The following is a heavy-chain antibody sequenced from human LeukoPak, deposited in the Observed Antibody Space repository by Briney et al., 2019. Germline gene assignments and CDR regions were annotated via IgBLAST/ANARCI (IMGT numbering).Heavy chain of an antibody. CDR1: GYTFTSYA. CDR3: ARDMFLSRPTYYYDSSGPLFGFDY. Sequence: ASVKVSCKASGYTFTSYAMNWVRQAPGQGLEWMGWINTNTGNPTYAQGFTGRFVFSLDTSVSTAYLQISSLKAEDTAVYYCARDMFLSRPTYYYDSSGPLFGFDYWGQGTLVTVSS. J-gene: IGHJ4*02. D-gene: IGHD3-22*01. V-gene: IGHV7-4-1*02. CDR2: INTNTGNP.